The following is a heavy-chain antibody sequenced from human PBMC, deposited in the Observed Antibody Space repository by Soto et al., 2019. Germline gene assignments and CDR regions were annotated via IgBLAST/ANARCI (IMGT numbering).Heavy chain of an antibody. D-gene: IGHD6-13*01. CDR1: GGTFSSYA. CDR3: ATRPIAAAGTRSERGTDY. Sequence: QVQLVQSGAEVKKPGSSVKVSCKASGGTFSSYAISWVRQAPGQGLEWMGGIIPIFGTANYAQKFQGRVTITADESTSTAYMELSSLRSEDTAVYYCATRPIAAAGTRSERGTDYWGQGTLVTVSS. V-gene: IGHV1-69*01. CDR2: IIPIFGTA. J-gene: IGHJ4*02.